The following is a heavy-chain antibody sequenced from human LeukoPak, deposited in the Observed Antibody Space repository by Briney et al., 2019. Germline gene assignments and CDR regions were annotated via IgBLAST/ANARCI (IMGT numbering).Heavy chain of an antibody. CDR3: ARVWHCTSTSCYDY. CDR1: GFTFSSYS. CDR2: ISSSSGTI. Sequence: GGSLRLSCAASGFTFSSYSMNWVRQAPGKGLEWVSYISSSSGTIYYADSVRGRFTISRNNAKNSLYLQMNSLRDEDTAVYYCARVWHCTSTSCYDYWGQGTLVTVSS. V-gene: IGHV3-48*02. J-gene: IGHJ4*02. D-gene: IGHD2-2*01.